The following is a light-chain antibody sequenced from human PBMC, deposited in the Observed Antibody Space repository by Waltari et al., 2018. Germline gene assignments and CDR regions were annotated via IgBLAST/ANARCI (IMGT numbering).Light chain of an antibody. V-gene: IGLV2-11*01. Sequence: QSALTQPRPVSGSPGQSVTISCTGTSSDVGGYNYVSWYQHHPGKAPKLIIYDVNKRPSGVPDRFSGSKSGNTASLTISGLQADDEADYYCCSYGGTYTWVFGGGTMLTVL. CDR1: SSDVGGYNY. J-gene: IGLJ3*02. CDR3: CSYGGTYTWV. CDR2: DVN.